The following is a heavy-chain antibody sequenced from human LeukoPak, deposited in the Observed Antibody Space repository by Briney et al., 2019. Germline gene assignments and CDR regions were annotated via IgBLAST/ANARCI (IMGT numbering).Heavy chain of an antibody. J-gene: IGHJ4*02. Sequence: MTSETLSLTCTVSGDSISSSYWSWIRQPAGKGLEWIGRISASGGANYNPSLQSRVAMSVDTSKNQYSLNLSSVTAADTATYYLARVRSGSFDYWGQGSLVTVSS. CDR1: GDSISSSY. D-gene: IGHD1-26*01. V-gene: IGHV4-4*07. CDR2: ISASGGA. CDR3: ARVRSGSFDY.